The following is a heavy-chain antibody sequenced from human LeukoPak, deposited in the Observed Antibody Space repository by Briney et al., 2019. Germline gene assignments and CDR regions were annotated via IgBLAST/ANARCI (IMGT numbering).Heavy chain of an antibody. CDR2: IYYSGNT. CDR1: GGSISSSIYY. Sequence: SETXSLTCTGSGGSISSSIYYWGWIXQPPGKGLEWIGSIYYSGNTYYNPSLKSRFTISVDTSKNQFSLKLSSVTAADTALYYCARQMGSGRWAFDIWGQGTMVTVSS. D-gene: IGHD3-10*01. CDR3: ARQMGSGRWAFDI. V-gene: IGHV4-39*01. J-gene: IGHJ3*02.